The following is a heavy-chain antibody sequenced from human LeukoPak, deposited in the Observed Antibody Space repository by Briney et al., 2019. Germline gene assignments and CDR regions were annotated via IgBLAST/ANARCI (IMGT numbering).Heavy chain of an antibody. J-gene: IGHJ5*02. V-gene: IGHV3-48*01. D-gene: IGHD3-22*01. Sequence: PGRSLRLSCAASGFTFSNYAMNWVRQAPGKGLEWLSYISSGSSTIYYADSVEGRFTISRDNAKNSLYLQMNSLRAEETAVYYCAKDGGITVIVMAPSWFDPWGQETLVTVSS. CDR1: GFTFSNYA. CDR3: AKDGGITVIVMAPSWFDP. CDR2: ISSGSSTI.